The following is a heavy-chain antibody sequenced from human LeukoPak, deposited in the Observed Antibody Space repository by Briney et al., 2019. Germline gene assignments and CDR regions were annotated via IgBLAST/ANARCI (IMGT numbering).Heavy chain of an antibody. CDR1: GFTLSSYA. CDR2: ISSTGSNI. CDR3: ARETAYSFGP. V-gene: IGHV3-11*01. D-gene: IGHD5-18*01. Sequence: KAGGSLRLSCAASGFTLSSYAMTWIRQAPGKGLEWVSYISSTGSNIYYADSVKGRFTISRDNADNSLYLQMNSLRADDTAVYYCARETAYSFGPWGQGTLVTVSS. J-gene: IGHJ5*02.